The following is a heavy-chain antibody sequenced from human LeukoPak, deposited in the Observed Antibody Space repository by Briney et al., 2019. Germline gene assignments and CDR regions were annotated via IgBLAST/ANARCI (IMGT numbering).Heavy chain of an antibody. D-gene: IGHD1/OR15-1a*01. V-gene: IGHV3-23*01. CDR3: ARDGRWRTMRYYYYMDV. CDR2: ISGSAGNT. J-gene: IGHJ6*03. Sequence: GGSLRLSCAASGFSLSSYAMSWVRQAPGQGLEWVSAISGSAGNTFYADSVKGRFTISRDNPKNTLYLQMNSLRTEDTAVYYCARDGRWRTMRYYYYMDVWDKGTTVTVSS. CDR1: GFSLSSYA.